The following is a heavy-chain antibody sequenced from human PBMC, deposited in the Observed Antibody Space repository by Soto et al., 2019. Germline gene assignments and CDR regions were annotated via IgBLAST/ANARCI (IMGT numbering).Heavy chain of an antibody. CDR3: TRRGRQSANWFDP. CDR2: IIPMSGRP. Sequence: QVQLVQSGAEVKTPGSSVKVSCKASGGNFNSFSIDWVRQAPGQGLEWMGGIIPMSGRPNYAQRFQGRVTVSADKSTNTVYMEVNSLTYEDTAVYYCTRRGRQSANWFDPWGQGTLVTVSS. CDR1: GGNFNSFS. V-gene: IGHV1-69*06. J-gene: IGHJ5*02.